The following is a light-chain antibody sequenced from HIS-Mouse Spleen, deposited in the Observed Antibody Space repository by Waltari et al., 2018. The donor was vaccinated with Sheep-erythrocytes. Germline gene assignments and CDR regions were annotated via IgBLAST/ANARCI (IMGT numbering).Light chain of an antibody. J-gene: IGLJ3*02. Sequence: QSALTQPASVSGSPGQSITISCTGTSSDVGSYNLVSWYQQHPGKAPKLRIYEGSKRPSGVSNRFAGSKSGNTASLTFSGLQAEDEADYYCCSYAGSSTPWVFGGGTKLTVL. CDR1: SSDVGSYNL. V-gene: IGLV2-23*01. CDR2: EGS. CDR3: CSYAGSSTPWV.